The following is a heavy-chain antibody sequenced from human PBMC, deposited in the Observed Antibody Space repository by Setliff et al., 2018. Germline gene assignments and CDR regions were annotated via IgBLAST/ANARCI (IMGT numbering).Heavy chain of an antibody. V-gene: IGHV3-74*01. J-gene: IGHJ6*02. CDR1: GFTFSGDW. CDR2: ISSDGSST. CDR3: ARDQSYSTDV. Sequence: GGSLRLSCAASGFTFSGDWMHWVRQAPGKGLVWVSRISSDGSSTNYADSVKGRFAISRDNAKNTLYLQMNSLRAEDTAVYYCARDQSYSTDVWGQGTTVTVSS.